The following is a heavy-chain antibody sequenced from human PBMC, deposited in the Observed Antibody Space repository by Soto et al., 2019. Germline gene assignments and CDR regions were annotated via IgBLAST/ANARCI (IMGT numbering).Heavy chain of an antibody. V-gene: IGHV3-23*01. CDR1: GFTFSTYA. Sequence: PGGSLRLSCAASGFTFSTYAMSWVRQAPGKGLEWVSVISGSGGDTYYADSVKGRFTISRDNSKNTLSLQMNSLRAEDTAVYYCAKARGSSTPAPGSYWGQGTQDTVSS. D-gene: IGHD2-2*01. CDR3: AKARGSSTPAPGSY. CDR2: ISGSGGDT. J-gene: IGHJ1*01.